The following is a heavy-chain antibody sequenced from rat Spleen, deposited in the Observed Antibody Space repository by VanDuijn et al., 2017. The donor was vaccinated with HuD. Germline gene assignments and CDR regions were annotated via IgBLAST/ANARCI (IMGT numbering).Heavy chain of an antibody. CDR3: ARRHYGYTDYFDY. V-gene: IGHV5S13*01. Sequence: EVQLVESGGGLVQPGRSLKLSCAASGFTFSDYGVAWVRQAPTKGLEWVASIDTGGGNTFYRHSVKGRFPISRENAKSTLFLQMASLRSEDTATYFCARRHYGYTDYFDYWGQGVMVTVSS. D-gene: IGHD1-9*01. CDR2: IDTGGGNT. CDR1: GFTFSDYG. J-gene: IGHJ2*01.